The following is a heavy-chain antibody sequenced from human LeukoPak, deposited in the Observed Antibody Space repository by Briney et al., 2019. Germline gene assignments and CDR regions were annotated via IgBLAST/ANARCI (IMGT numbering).Heavy chain of an antibody. CDR3: AKGYSGYDYAFDI. V-gene: IGHV3-30*18. Sequence: PGRPLRLSCAASGFSFHNYGIHWVRQAPGKGLEWVALISYDGSNKVYADSVKGRFAISRDNFKKTVYLQMNSLRVEDTAVYYCAKGYSGYDYAFDIWGQGTMVSVSS. CDR2: ISYDGSNK. CDR1: GFSFHNYG. J-gene: IGHJ3*02. D-gene: IGHD5-12*01.